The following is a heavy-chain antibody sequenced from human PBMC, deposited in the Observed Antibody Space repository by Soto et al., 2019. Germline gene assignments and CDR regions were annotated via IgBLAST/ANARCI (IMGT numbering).Heavy chain of an antibody. Sequence: GESLKISCKGSGYSFTTYWIAWVRHMPGKGLEWMGIIYPGDSDTTYSPSFQGQVTISADKSISTAYLQWSSLKASDIAMYYCARGHSSSWYGLRYWGQGTLVTVSS. CDR1: GYSFTTYW. V-gene: IGHV5-51*01. CDR3: ARGHSSSWYGLRY. CDR2: IYPGDSDT. D-gene: IGHD6-13*01. J-gene: IGHJ4*02.